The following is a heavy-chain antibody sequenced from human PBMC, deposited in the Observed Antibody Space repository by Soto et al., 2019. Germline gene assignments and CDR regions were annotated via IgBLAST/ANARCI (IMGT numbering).Heavy chain of an antibody. V-gene: IGHV1-2*02. Sequence: HEHLVQSGAEVKRPGASLKVSCKASGYSFTGYYIHWVRQAPGQGLEWMGWINPDSGATNYAQNFQGRVTVTSDTSISTASMNLTSLTSYDAAVYDCARGDYGTGGYPFPGLDYWGQGTLVIVSS. CDR3: ARGDYGTGGYPFPGLDY. J-gene: IGHJ4*02. CDR1: GYSFTGYY. CDR2: INPDSGAT. D-gene: IGHD2-8*02.